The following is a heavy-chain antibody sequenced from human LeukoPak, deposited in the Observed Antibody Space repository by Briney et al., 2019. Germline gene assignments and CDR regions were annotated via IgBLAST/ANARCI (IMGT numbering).Heavy chain of an antibody. CDR2: ISSNGGST. CDR3: VKGGYSSGWYKFDY. Sequence: GGSLRLSCAASGFTFSSYAMSWVRQAPGKGLEWASAISSNGGSTYYADSVKGRFTISRDNSKNTLYLQMSSLRAEDTAVYYCVKGGYSSGWYKFDYWGQGTLVTVSS. CDR1: GFTFSSYA. J-gene: IGHJ4*02. V-gene: IGHV3-64D*06. D-gene: IGHD6-19*01.